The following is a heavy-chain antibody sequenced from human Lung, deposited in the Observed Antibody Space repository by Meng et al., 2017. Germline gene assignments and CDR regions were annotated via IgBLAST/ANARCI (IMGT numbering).Heavy chain of an antibody. J-gene: IGHJ6*02. D-gene: IGHD3-10*01. CDR3: ATARTEFYYYDMGV. CDR2: ISYDGSNK. V-gene: IGHV3-30*01. CDR1: GFSFSNYA. Sequence: GGSPRLSCAASGFSFSNYAMHWVRQAPGKGLEWVAIISYDGSNKYYADSVKGRFTISRDSYKNTLYLQMDSLRVEDTAVYYCATARTEFYYYDMGVWGQGTTVTVSS.